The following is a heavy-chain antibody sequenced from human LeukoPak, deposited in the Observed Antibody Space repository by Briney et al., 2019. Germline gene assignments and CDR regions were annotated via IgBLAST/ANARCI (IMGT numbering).Heavy chain of an antibody. CDR3: ARDWGIEGRDIPVAGRSDYYFGLDV. Sequence: ASVKVSCKASGYTFSSYYIHWVRQAPGQGLEWMGIINPGGGNTDYAQKFQGRVTMTRDASTSTVYMELSSLRFEDTAVYYCARDWGIEGRDIPVAGRSDYYFGLDVWGQGTTVTVSS. CDR1: GYTFSSYY. CDR2: INPGGGNT. D-gene: IGHD6-19*01. J-gene: IGHJ6*02. V-gene: IGHV1-46*01.